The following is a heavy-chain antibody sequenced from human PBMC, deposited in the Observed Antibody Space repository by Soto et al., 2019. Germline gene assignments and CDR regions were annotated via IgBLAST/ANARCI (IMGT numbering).Heavy chain of an antibody. V-gene: IGHV1-18*01. CDR2: ISAYNGNT. J-gene: IGHJ6*02. Sequence: QVQLVQSGAEVKKPGASVKVSCKASGYTFTSYGISWVRQAPGQGLEWMGWISAYNGNTNYAQKLQGRVTMTTDTSTSTAYMELRSLRSDDTAVYYCARDRGPYYYGSGSYGPGMDVWGQGTTVTVSS. D-gene: IGHD3-10*01. CDR1: GYTFTSYG. CDR3: ARDRGPYYYGSGSYGPGMDV.